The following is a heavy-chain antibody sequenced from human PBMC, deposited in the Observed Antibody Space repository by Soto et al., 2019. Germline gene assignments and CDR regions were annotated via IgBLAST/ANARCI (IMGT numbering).Heavy chain of an antibody. CDR3: ARYMVRGVIKVDY. V-gene: IGHV3-11*06. J-gene: IGHJ4*02. CDR2: ISSSSSYT. CDR1: GFTFSDYY. D-gene: IGHD3-10*01. Sequence: TGGSLRLSCAASGFTFSDYYMSWIRQAPGKGLEWVSYISSSSSYTNYADSVKGRFTISRDNAKNSLYLQMNSLRAEDTAVYYCARYMVRGVIKVDYWGQGTLVTVSS.